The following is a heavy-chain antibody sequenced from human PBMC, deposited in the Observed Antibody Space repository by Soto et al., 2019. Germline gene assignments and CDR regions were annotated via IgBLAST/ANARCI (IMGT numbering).Heavy chain of an antibody. CDR2: ISAYNGNT. Sequence: QVQLVQSGAEVKKPGASVKVSCKASGYTFTSYGISWVRQAPGQGLEWMGWISAYNGNTNYAQKLQGRVTMTTDTSTRTGYMELRSLGSDDTAVYYCARWFGGTSEDYWGQGTLVTVSS. CDR3: ARWFGGTSEDY. CDR1: GYTFTSYG. V-gene: IGHV1-18*01. J-gene: IGHJ4*02. D-gene: IGHD3-10*01.